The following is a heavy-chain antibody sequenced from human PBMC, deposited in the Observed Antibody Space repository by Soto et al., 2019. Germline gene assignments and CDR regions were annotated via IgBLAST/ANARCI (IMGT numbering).Heavy chain of an antibody. Sequence: SETLSLTCSVSGGSLSGFPWIWIRQPPGKGLEWVGYIYHTGRSNYNPSLKSRLTISLDMSRNQFSLQLTSVTAAGTALYYCARVSNEYGGNGAFGYWGLGTLVTVSS. D-gene: IGHD4-17*01. J-gene: IGHJ4*02. CDR3: ARVSNEYGGNGAFGY. CDR1: GGSLSGFP. V-gene: IGHV4-59*01. CDR2: IYHTGRS.